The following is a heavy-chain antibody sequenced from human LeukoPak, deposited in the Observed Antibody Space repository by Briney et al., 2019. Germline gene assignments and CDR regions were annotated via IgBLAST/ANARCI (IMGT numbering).Heavy chain of an antibody. V-gene: IGHV4-59*08. CDR3: ARGYYGSENWFDP. D-gene: IGHD3-10*01. CDR1: GGSISSYH. Sequence: SETLSLTCTVSGGSISSYHWSWIRQPPGKGLEWIGYIYYSGSTNYNPSLKSRVTISVDMYKNQFSLKLSSVTAADTAVYYCARGYYGSENWFDPWGQGTLVTVSS. J-gene: IGHJ5*02. CDR2: IYYSGST.